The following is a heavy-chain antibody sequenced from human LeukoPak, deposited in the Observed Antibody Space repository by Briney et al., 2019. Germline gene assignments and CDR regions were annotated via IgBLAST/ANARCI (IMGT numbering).Heavy chain of an antibody. CDR3: ARDTERELLGSRAFDY. J-gene: IGHJ4*02. CDR1: GYTFTSYG. V-gene: IGHV1-18*01. Sequence: GASVKVSCKASGYTFTSYGISWVRQAPGQGLEWMGWISAYNGNTNYAQKLQGRVTMTTDTSTSTAYMELRSLRSDDTAVYYCARDTERELLGSRAFDYWGQGTLVTVSS. CDR2: ISAYNGNT. D-gene: IGHD1-26*01.